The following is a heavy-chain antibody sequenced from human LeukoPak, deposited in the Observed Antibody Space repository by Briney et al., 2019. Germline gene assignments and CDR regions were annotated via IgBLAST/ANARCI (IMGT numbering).Heavy chain of an antibody. CDR1: GCTFSSYA. D-gene: IGHD6-13*01. Sequence: SVKVSCKASGCTFSSYAISWVRQAPGQGLEWMGGIIPIFGTANYAQKFQGRVTITADESTSTAYMELSSLRSEDTAVYYCARGKSIAAAGLFDYWGQGTLVTVSS. J-gene: IGHJ4*02. CDR3: ARGKSIAAAGLFDY. CDR2: IIPIFGTA. V-gene: IGHV1-69*13.